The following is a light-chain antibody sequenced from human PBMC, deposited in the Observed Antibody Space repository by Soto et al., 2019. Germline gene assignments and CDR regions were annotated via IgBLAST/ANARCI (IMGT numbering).Light chain of an antibody. CDR2: AAS. Sequence: DIQMTQSPSSLSASVGDRVTITCRASQGIIDYLAWYQQKPGKAPKLLIYAASTLQSGVPSRFSGSGAGTDFTLTISSLQPEDVANYYCHKYNSAPRTFGQGTKVEIK. CDR1: QGIIDY. CDR3: HKYNSAPRT. J-gene: IGKJ1*01. V-gene: IGKV1-27*01.